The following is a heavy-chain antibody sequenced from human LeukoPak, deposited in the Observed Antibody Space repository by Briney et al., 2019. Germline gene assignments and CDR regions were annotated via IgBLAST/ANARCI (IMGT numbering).Heavy chain of an antibody. CDR2: ISEFGNDP. J-gene: IGHJ5*02. CDR1: GFTFSSYG. D-gene: IGHD3-10*01. CDR3: AKQFVDV. V-gene: IGHV3-23*01. Sequence: GGSLRLSCAASGFTFSSYGMHWVRQAPGKGLEWVSSISEFGNDPSYADSVKGRFTISRDDSRNTLYLQMNSLRAEDTAVYYCAKQFVDVWGQGTLVTVSS.